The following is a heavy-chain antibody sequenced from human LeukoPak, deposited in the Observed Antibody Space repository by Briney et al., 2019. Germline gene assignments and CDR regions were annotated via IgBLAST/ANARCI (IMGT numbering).Heavy chain of an antibody. V-gene: IGHV3-23*01. D-gene: IGHD3-22*01. J-gene: IGHJ3*02. Sequence: GGSLRLSCAASGFTFSSYAMSWVRQAPGKGLEWVSVISGSGSTYYADSVKGRFTISRDNSKNTLYLQMNSLRAEDTAVYYCAKDLSEEDSSGYYWNAFDIWGQGTMVTVSS. CDR1: GFTFSSYA. CDR3: AKDLSEEDSSGYYWNAFDI. CDR2: ISGSGST.